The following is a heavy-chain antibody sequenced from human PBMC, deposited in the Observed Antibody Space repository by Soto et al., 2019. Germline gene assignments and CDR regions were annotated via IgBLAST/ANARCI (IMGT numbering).Heavy chain of an antibody. Sequence: GGSLRLSCAASGFTFSSYAMSWVRQAPGRGLEWVSAISGSGGSTYYADSVKGRFTISRDNSKNTLYLQMNSLRAEDTAVYYCAKDYVDTAMVTILYYYGMDVWGQGTTVTVSS. V-gene: IGHV3-23*01. J-gene: IGHJ6*02. D-gene: IGHD5-18*01. CDR3: AKDYVDTAMVTILYYYGMDV. CDR2: ISGSGGST. CDR1: GFTFSSYA.